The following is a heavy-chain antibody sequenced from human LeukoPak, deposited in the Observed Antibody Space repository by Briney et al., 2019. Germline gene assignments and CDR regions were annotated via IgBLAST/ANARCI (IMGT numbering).Heavy chain of an antibody. Sequence: SETLSLTCTVSGGSISTYYWSWIRQPAGKGLEWIGRIYSSGSTDYNPSLKSRVTMSVDKSKNQFSLKLSSVTAADTAVYYCARRQDYGDYDYFDYWGQGTLVTVSS. CDR2: IYSSGST. V-gene: IGHV4-4*07. CDR3: ARRQDYGDYDYFDY. J-gene: IGHJ4*02. CDR1: GGSISTYY. D-gene: IGHD4-17*01.